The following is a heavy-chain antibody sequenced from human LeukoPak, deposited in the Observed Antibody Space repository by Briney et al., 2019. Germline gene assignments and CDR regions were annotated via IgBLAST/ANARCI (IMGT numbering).Heavy chain of an antibody. CDR1: GFTFSSYA. Sequence: GGSLRLSWAASGFTFSSYAMSWVRQAPGKGLEWVSTISDGGVSTYYADSVKGRFTISRDNSKNTLYLQMNSLRAEDMAVYYCAKNRNSGWTDFDYWGQGTLVTVSS. CDR3: AKNRNSGWTDFDY. J-gene: IGHJ4*02. V-gene: IGHV3-23*01. CDR2: ISDGGVST. D-gene: IGHD6-19*01.